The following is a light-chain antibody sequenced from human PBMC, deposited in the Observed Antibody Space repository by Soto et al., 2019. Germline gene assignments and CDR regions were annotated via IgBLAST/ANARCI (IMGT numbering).Light chain of an antibody. CDR2: GSS. Sequence: QSVLTQPPSVSGAPGQRVTIACTGNNSNIGTGFDVHWYRHFPGAAPKLLLSGSSHRPSGVPDRFSGSKSGTSASLAIAGLQADDEADYYCSSYTAGGTIFGTGTKLTVL. CDR3: SSYTAGGTI. J-gene: IGLJ1*01. V-gene: IGLV1-40*01. CDR1: NSNIGTGFD.